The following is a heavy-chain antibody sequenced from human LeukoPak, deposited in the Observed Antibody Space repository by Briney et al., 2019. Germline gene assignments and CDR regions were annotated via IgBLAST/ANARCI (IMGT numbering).Heavy chain of an antibody. CDR3: AKTRPLDSGSWSHGDY. CDR2: ISYDGSNK. J-gene: IGHJ4*02. Sequence: GGSLRLSCTASGLTFRSYDMHWVRQAPGKGLEWVAVISYDGSNKYYADSVKGRFTISRDNSKNTLYLQMNSLRAEDTAVYYCAKTRPLDSGSWSHGDYWGQGTLVTVSS. V-gene: IGHV3-30-3*02. CDR1: GLTFRSYD. D-gene: IGHD6-13*01.